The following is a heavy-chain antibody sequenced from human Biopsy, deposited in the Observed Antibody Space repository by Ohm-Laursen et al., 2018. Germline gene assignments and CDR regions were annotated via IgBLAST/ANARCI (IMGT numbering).Heavy chain of an antibody. V-gene: IGHV3-9*01. CDR1: GSTFDDYA. CDR3: VKSAYSSGFWEASDY. D-gene: IGHD6-19*01. Sequence: SSLRLSCTAFGSTFDDYAMQWVRQAPGKGLEWVSGISWSSGTIGYADSVKGRFTVSRDNAKNSLFLQMNSLRVEDTALYYCVKSAYSSGFWEASDYWGQGTLVTVSS. CDR2: ISWSSGTI. J-gene: IGHJ4*02.